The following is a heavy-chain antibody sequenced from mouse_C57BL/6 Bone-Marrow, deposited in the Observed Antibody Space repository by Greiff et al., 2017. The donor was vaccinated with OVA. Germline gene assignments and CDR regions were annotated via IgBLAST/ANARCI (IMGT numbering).Heavy chain of an antibody. CDR1: GYSITSGSY. CDR2: ISYDGSN. CDR3: ARADWDVDAMDY. Sequence: EVQLQESGPGLVKPSPSLSLTCSVTGYSITSGSYWNWIRQFPGNKLEWLGYISYDGSNNYNPSLKNRISITRDTSKNQFFLKLNSVTTEDTATDDCARADWDVDAMDYWGQGTSVTVSS. J-gene: IGHJ4*01. V-gene: IGHV3-6*01. D-gene: IGHD4-1*01.